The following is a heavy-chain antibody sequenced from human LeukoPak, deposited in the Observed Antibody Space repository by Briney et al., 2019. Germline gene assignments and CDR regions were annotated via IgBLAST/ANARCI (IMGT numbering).Heavy chain of an antibody. CDR3: ARVGSGWDGVDY. CDR2: IWYDGSNK. V-gene: IGHV3-33*08. Sequence: GRSLRLSCAASGFTFINYGMHWVRQAPGKGLEWVAVIWYDGSNKYYADSVKGRFTISRDNSKNSLYLQMNNLRAEDTAVYYCARVGSGWDGVDYWGQGTLVTVSS. J-gene: IGHJ4*02. CDR1: GFTFINYG. D-gene: IGHD6-19*01.